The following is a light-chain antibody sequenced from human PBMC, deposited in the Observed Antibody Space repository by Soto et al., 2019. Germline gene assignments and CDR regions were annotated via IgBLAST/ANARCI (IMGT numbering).Light chain of an antibody. J-gene: IGKJ2*01. CDR3: QQRYT. V-gene: IGKV3-11*01. Sequence: EIVLTQSPATLSLSPGERATLSCRASQSVSSYLAWYQQKPGQAPRLLIYDASNMATGIPARFSGSGSGTDFTLSISSLEPEDFAVYYCQQRYTFGQGTKLEIK. CDR2: DAS. CDR1: QSVSSY.